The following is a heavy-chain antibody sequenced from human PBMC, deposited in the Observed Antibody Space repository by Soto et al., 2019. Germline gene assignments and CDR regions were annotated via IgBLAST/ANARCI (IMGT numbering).Heavy chain of an antibody. CDR1: GFTFTTYW. V-gene: IGHV3-74*01. J-gene: IGHJ6*02. CDR2: IKGDGSSL. CDR3: ARGLKNYYGVDV. Sequence: VESGGGLVQPGGSLRLSCAASGFTFTTYWMHWVRQVPGKGLVWVSRIKGDGSSLSYADSVKGRFTISRDNVENTVYLQMGSLRADDTAVYYCARGLKNYYGVDVWGQGTTVTVSS.